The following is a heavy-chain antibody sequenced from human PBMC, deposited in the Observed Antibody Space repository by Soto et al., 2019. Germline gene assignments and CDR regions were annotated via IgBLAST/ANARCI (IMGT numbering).Heavy chain of an antibody. D-gene: IGHD2-15*01. CDR3: ARVLGYCSGGSCYEIPTNLFDP. CDR1: GGSISSGGYY. J-gene: IGHJ5*02. V-gene: IGHV4-31*03. Sequence: PSETLSLTCTVSGGSISSGGYYWSWIRQHPGKGLEWIGYIYYSGSTYYNPSLKSRVTISVDTSKNQFSLKLSSVTAADTAVYYCARVLGYCSGGSCYEIPTNLFDPWGQGTLVTVSS. CDR2: IYYSGST.